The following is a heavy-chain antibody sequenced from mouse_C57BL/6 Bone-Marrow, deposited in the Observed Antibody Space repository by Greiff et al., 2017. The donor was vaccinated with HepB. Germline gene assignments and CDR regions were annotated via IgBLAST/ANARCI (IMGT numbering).Heavy chain of an antibody. CDR1: GYTFTSYW. D-gene: IGHD2-5*01. V-gene: IGHV1-64*01. J-gene: IGHJ3*01. CDR3: ARTYFSNYGWFAY. Sequence: VQLQQPGAELVKPGASVKLSCKASGYTFTSYWMHWVKQRPGQGLEWIGMIHPNSGSTNYNEKFKSKATLTVDKSSSTAYMQLSRLTSEDSAVYYCARTYFSNYGWFAYWGQGTLVTVSA. CDR2: IHPNSGST.